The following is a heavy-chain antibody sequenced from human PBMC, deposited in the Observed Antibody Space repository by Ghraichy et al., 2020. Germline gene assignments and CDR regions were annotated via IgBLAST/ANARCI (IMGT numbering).Heavy chain of an antibody. CDR1: GFTFSSYA. D-gene: IGHD5-18*01. J-gene: IGHJ4*02. Sequence: GGSLRLTCAASGFTFSSYAMHWVRQAPGKGLEYVSAISSNGGSTYYANSVKGRFTISRDNSKNTLYLQMGSLRAEDMAVYYCARVGYSYGNPLFDYWGQGTLVTVSS. CDR2: ISSNGGST. V-gene: IGHV3-64*01. CDR3: ARVGYSYGNPLFDY.